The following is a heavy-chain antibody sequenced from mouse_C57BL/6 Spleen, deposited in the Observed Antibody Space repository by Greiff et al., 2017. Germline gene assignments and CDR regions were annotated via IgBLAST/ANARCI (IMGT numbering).Heavy chain of an antibody. Sequence: EVQRVESGGGLVKPGASLKLSCAASGFTFSSYAMSWVRQTPGKRLEWVATISYGGSYTYYPDNIKGRFTISRDNANNNLYLQMSHLKSEDTAMYYCARRGRAMDYWGQGTSVTVAS. J-gene: IGHJ4*01. CDR3: ARRGRAMDY. V-gene: IGHV5-4*03. CDR2: ISYGGSYT. CDR1: GFTFSSYA.